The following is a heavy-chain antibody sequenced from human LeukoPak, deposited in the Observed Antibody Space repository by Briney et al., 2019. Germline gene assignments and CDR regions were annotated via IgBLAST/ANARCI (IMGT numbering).Heavy chain of an antibody. Sequence: RASVKVSCKASGYTFTSYDINWVRQATGQGLEWMGWMNPNSGNTGYAQKFQGRVTMTRDTSISTAYMELSRLRSDDTAVYYCARDQGYPRGTFDYWGQGTLVTVSS. D-gene: IGHD2-15*01. CDR1: GYTFTSYD. CDR2: MNPNSGNT. V-gene: IGHV1-8*01. J-gene: IGHJ4*02. CDR3: ARDQGYPRGTFDY.